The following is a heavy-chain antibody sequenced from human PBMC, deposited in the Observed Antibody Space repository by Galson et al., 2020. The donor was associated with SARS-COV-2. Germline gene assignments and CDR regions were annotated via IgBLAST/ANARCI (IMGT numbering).Heavy chain of an antibody. CDR2: ISWNSGSI. CDR3: AKAGSDFDY. Sequence: SLKISCAASGFTFDDYAMHWVRQAPGKGLEWVSGISWNSGSIGYADSVKGRFTISRDNAKNSLYLQMNSLRAEDTALYYCAKAGSDFDYWGQGTLVTVSS. D-gene: IGHD1-1*01. J-gene: IGHJ4*02. V-gene: IGHV3-9*01. CDR1: GFTFDDYA.